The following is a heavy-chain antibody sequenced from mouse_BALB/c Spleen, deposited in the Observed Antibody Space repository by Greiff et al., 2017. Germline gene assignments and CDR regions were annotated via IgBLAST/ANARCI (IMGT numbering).Heavy chain of an antibody. CDR2: IDPANGNT. J-gene: IGHJ2*01. V-gene: IGHV14-3*02. Sequence: VQLKQSGAELVKPGASVKLSCTASGFNIKDTYMHWVKQRPEQGLEWIGRIDPANGNTKYDPKFQGKSTIPADTSSNTAYLQLSSLTSEDTAVYYCARTTFDYWGQGTTLTVSA. CDR3: ARTTFDY. CDR1: GFNIKDTY. D-gene: IGHD1-1*01.